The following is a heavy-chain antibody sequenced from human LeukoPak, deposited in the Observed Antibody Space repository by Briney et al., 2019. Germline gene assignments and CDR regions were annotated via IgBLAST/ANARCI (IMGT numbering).Heavy chain of an antibody. V-gene: IGHV4-59*01. J-gene: IGHJ4*02. D-gene: IGHD6-19*01. CDR2: IYYSGST. CDR3: ARVRYSSGWYLLAFDY. Sequence: SETLSLTCTVSGGSISSYYWSWIRQPPGKGLEWIGYIYYSGSTNYNPSHKSRVTISVDTSKNQFSLKLSSVTAADTAVYYCARVRYSSGWYLLAFDYWGQGTLVTVSS. CDR1: GGSISSYY.